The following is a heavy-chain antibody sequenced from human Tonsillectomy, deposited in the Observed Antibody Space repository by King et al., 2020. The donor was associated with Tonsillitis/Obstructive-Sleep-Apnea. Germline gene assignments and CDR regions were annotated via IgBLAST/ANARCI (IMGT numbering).Heavy chain of an antibody. CDR3: AKDYNWNYAPTD. J-gene: IGHJ4*02. D-gene: IGHD1-7*01. V-gene: IGHV3-23*04. CDR1: GFTFSSYA. Sequence: VQLVESGGGLVQPGGSLRLSCAASGFTFSSYAMSWVRQAPGKGLEWVSAISGSGGSTYYADSVKGRFPISRDNSKNTLYLQRNSLRDEATAVYYCAKDYNWNYAPTDWGQGTLVTVSS. CDR2: ISGSGGST.